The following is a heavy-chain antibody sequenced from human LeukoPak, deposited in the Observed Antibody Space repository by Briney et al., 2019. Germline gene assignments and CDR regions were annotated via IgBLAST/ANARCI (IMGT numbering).Heavy chain of an antibody. CDR3: VQSPKLVTPPRFDY. V-gene: IGHV3-23*01. CDR1: GFTFSSYA. J-gene: IGHJ4*02. CDR2: ISGSFGST. Sequence: PGGSLRLSCAASGFTFSSYAMSWVRQAPGKGLEWVSTISGSFGSTYYADSVEGRFTISRDNSKNTMSLQLNSLRAEDTAVYYCVQSPKLVTPPRFDYWGQGTLVTVSS. D-gene: IGHD2-21*02.